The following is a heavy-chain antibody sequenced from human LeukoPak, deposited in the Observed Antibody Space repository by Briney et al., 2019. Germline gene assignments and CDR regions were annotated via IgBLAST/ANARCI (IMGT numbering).Heavy chain of an antibody. V-gene: IGHV3-33*01. CDR3: AGDSSSGWYSFDY. CDR2: IWYDGSNK. CDR1: GFTFSSYG. J-gene: IGHJ4*02. Sequence: PGRSLRLSCAASGFTFSSYGMHWVRQAPGKGLEWVAVIWYDGSNKYYADSVKGRFTISRDNSKNTLYLQMNSLRAEDTAVYYCAGDSSSGWYSFDYWGQGTLVTVSS. D-gene: IGHD6-19*01.